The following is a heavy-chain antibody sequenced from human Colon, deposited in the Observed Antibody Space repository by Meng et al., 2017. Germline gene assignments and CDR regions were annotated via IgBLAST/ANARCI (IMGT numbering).Heavy chain of an antibody. D-gene: IGHD3-16*02. CDR3: TRGLEFYRFEY. V-gene: IGHV6-1*01. CDR1: GVSVSSKTAV. CDR2: TYYRAKWNH. Sequence: QQQQAVPGLVNPSQTLSLTCSISGVSVSSKTAVWNWIRQSPSGGLEWLGRTYYRAKWNHDYAESLRGRITINPDTSNYQISLQLNSVTPEDTAVYYCTRGLEFYRFEYWGQGTLVTVSS. J-gene: IGHJ4*02.